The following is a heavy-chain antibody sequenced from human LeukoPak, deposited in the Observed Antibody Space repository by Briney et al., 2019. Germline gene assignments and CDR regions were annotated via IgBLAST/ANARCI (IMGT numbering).Heavy chain of an antibody. D-gene: IGHD2-21*02. J-gene: IGHJ4*02. V-gene: IGHV3-23*01. CDR3: AKDKRGVVTAMRIYFDY. Sequence: PGGSLRLSCAASGFTFSSYAMSWVRQAPGKGLEWVSAISGSGGSTYYADSVKGRFTISSDNSKNTLYLQMNSLRAEDTAVYYCAKDKRGVVTAMRIYFDYWGQGTLVTVSS. CDR2: ISGSGGST. CDR1: GFTFSSYA.